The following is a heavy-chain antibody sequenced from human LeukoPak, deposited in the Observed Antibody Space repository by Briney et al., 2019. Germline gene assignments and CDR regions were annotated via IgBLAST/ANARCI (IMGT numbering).Heavy chain of an antibody. V-gene: IGHV3-7*01. CDR1: GFTFRSYW. CDR3: ARDGSYDSSGSCHRFDY. D-gene: IGHD3-22*01. CDR2: IKQDGSEK. J-gene: IGHJ4*02. Sequence: GGPLRLSCAASGFTFRSYWMSWVRQAPGKELAWVANIKQDGSEKYYVDSVKGRFTISRENAKNSLYLQRNSLRAEDTAVYYCARDGSYDSSGSCHRFDYWGQGTLVTVSS.